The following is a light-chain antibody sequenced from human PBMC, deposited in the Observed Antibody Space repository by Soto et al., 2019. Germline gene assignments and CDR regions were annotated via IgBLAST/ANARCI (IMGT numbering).Light chain of an antibody. CDR3: QRGDT. J-gene: IGKJ5*01. CDR1: QSVSSN. V-gene: IGKV3-11*01. CDR2: DAS. Sequence: EIVLTQSPATLSLCPGERATLSCRASQSVSSNLAWYQQKPGQAPRLLIYDASNRATGIPARFSGSGSGTDFTLTISSLEPEDFAVYYCQRGDTFGQGTRLEIK.